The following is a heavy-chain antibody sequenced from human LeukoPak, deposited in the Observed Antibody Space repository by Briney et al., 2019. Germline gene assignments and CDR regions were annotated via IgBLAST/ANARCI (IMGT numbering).Heavy chain of an antibody. CDR2: ISSSGSTI. CDR1: GFTFSNYY. CDR3: AKEADNSGWYVDF. Sequence: GGSLRLSCAASGFTFSNYYMSWIRQAPGKGLEWVSYISSSGSTIYYADSVKGRFTISRDNAKNSLYLQMNSLRAEDTAVYYCAKEADNSGWYVDFWGQGTLVTVSS. V-gene: IGHV3-11*01. J-gene: IGHJ4*02. D-gene: IGHD6-19*01.